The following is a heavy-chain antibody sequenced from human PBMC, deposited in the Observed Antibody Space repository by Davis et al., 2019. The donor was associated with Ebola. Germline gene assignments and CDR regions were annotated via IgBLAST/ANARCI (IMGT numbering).Heavy chain of an antibody. V-gene: IGHV1-46*01. J-gene: IGHJ6*02. CDR3: ARDVYYYDSSGRERYYYYGMDV. D-gene: IGHD3-22*01. Sequence: MPGGSLRLSCAASGSTFSSYAMHWVRQAPGQGLEWMALINPSGGRTSYAQKFQGRVTMTRDTSTSTVYMELSSLRSEDTAVYYCARDVYYYDSSGRERYYYYGMDVWGQGTTVTVSS. CDR2: INPSGGRT. CDR1: GSTFSSYA.